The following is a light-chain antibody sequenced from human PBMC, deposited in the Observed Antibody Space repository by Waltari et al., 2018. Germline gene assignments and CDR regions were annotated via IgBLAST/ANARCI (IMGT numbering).Light chain of an antibody. V-gene: IGLV2-11*01. CDR1: SSDVGGYNY. CDR3: CSCAGSRVV. J-gene: IGLJ2*01. CDR2: DVS. Sequence: QSALPQPRSASGSPGQSVTIYCTGTSSDVGGYNYVSWYQQHPGKAPKLMIYDVSKRPSGVPDPCSGSKSGNTASLTISGLQAEDEADYYCCSCAGSRVVFGGGTKLTVL.